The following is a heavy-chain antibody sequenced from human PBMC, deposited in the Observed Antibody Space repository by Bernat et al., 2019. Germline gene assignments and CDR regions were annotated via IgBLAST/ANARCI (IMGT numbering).Heavy chain of an antibody. V-gene: IGHV3-30*01. J-gene: IGHJ3*02. CDR2: VSFDGSDK. Sequence: QVQLVESGGDLVQPGRSLRLSCAASGFSFNSYALHWVRQAPGKGLEWVAIVSFDGSDKYYAESVKGRFTISRDNSKNTLYLEMNSLRGEDTAIYYCARDGGHTITTYDAFDIWGHGAMVTVSS. CDR1: GFSFNSYA. CDR3: ARDGGHTITTYDAFDI. D-gene: IGHD4-11*01.